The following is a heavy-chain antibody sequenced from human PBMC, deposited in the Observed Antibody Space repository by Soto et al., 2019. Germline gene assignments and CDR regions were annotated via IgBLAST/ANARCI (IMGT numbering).Heavy chain of an antibody. Sequence: SQTLSLTCAISGDSVSSNSGAWNWIRQSPSRGLEWLGRIYYRSKWYTDYALSVKSRITIDPDTSMNQFSLRLNSVTPEDTAVYYCARGSEQWLDRNGLDVWGQRTTVTVSS. CDR1: GDSVSSNSGA. V-gene: IGHV6-1*01. CDR3: ARGSEQWLDRNGLDV. CDR2: IYYRSKWYT. D-gene: IGHD6-19*01. J-gene: IGHJ6*02.